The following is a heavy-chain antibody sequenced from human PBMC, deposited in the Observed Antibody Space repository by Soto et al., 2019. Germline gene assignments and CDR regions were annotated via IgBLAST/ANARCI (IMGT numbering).Heavy chain of an antibody. D-gene: IGHD4-17*01. J-gene: IGHJ4*02. Sequence: QVQLVQSGAEVKKPGASVKVSCKSSGYRFETYAMSWVRQAPGQGLEWMGWISAYKIDTYYAQKFQDRVTMTTDTSTGTAYMELRSLRSDDTAVYYCARDSNGNYLGVDNWGQGTLVTVSS. V-gene: IGHV1-18*01. CDR3: ARDSNGNYLGVDN. CDR1: GYRFETYA. CDR2: ISAYKIDT.